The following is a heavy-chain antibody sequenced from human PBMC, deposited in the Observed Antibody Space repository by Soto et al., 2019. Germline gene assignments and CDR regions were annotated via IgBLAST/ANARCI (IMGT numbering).Heavy chain of an antibody. J-gene: IGHJ4*02. D-gene: IGHD6-13*01. CDR2: ISWNSGSI. Sequence: EVQLVESGGGLVQPGRSLRLSCAASGFTFDDYAMHWVRQAPGKGLEWVSGISWNSGSIGYADSVKGRFTITRDNAKNSLYLQISSLRAEDTALYYCAKDISDKQQLIPYYFAYWGQGTLVTVSS. V-gene: IGHV3-9*01. CDR1: GFTFDDYA. CDR3: AKDISDKQQLIPYYFAY.